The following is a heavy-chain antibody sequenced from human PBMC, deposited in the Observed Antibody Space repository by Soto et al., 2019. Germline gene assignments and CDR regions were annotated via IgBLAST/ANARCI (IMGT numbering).Heavy chain of an antibody. Sequence: EVQLVESGGGLVQPGGSLRLSCAASGFTFSSYWMHWVRQVPGKGLVWVSRIDRDGSNTRYADSVKGRFTISRDNAKNTLCLQMNSLRGEDTAVYSCAGSSGPNWFDPWGQGTLVTVSS. CDR3: AGSSGPNWFDP. J-gene: IGHJ5*02. D-gene: IGHD6-19*01. CDR1: GFTFSSYW. CDR2: IDRDGSNT. V-gene: IGHV3-74*01.